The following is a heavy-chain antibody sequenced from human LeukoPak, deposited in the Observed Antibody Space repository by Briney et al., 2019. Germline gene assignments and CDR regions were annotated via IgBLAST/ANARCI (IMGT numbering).Heavy chain of an antibody. D-gene: IGHD6-19*01. V-gene: IGHV1-69*13. CDR2: IIPIFGTA. CDR3: ARVPPRYSSGWYFDY. Sequence: GASVKVSCKASGGTFSSYAISWVRQAPGQGLEWMGGIIPIFGTANYAQKFQGRVTITADESTSTAYMELRSLRSDDTAVYYCARVPPRYSSGWYFDYWGQGTLVTVSS. CDR1: GGTFSSYA. J-gene: IGHJ4*02.